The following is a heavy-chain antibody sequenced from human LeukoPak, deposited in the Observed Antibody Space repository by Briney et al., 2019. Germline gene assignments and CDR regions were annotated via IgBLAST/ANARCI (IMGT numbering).Heavy chain of an antibody. CDR3: ARVYYGSGSQYYYYGMDV. D-gene: IGHD3-10*01. CDR1: GYTFTSYD. Sequence: ASVKVSCKASGYTFTSYDINWVRQATGQGLEWMGWMNPNSGNTGYAQKFQGRVTMTRNTSISTAYMELSSLRSEDTAVHYCARVYYGSGSQYYYYGMDVWGQGTTVTVSS. J-gene: IGHJ6*02. V-gene: IGHV1-8*01. CDR2: MNPNSGNT.